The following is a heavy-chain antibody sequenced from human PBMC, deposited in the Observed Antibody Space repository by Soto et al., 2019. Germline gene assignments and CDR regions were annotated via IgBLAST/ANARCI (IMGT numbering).Heavy chain of an antibody. D-gene: IGHD5-12*01. V-gene: IGHV1-69*13. Sequence: SVKVSCKASGGSFSSFGIGWVRQAPGQGLEWMGGIIPVFGRPNYAQRFRGRLTITADESTNTVYLELIDLRSEDTAVYYCAREGSGYNLWGQGTQVTVSS. CDR2: IIPVFGRP. CDR3: AREGSGYNL. J-gene: IGHJ1*01. CDR1: GGSFSSFG.